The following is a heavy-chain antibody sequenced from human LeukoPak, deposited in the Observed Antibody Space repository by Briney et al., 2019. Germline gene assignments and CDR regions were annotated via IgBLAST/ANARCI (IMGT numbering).Heavy chain of an antibody. CDR1: GYTFTSYG. V-gene: IGHV1-24*01. D-gene: IGHD5-18*01. Sequence: ASVKVSCKASGYTFTSYGISWVRQAPGKGLEWMGGFYPEDGETIYAQKFQGRVTMTEDTSTDTAYMELSSLRSEDTAVYYCATGSISYGLYWGQGTLVTVS. CDR2: FYPEDGET. J-gene: IGHJ4*02. CDR3: ATGSISYGLY.